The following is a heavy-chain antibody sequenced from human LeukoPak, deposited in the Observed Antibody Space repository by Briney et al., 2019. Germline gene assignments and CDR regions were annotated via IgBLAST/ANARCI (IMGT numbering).Heavy chain of an antibody. V-gene: IGHV1-18*01. CDR3: ARVGYSGSRGYYYYYMDV. D-gene: IGHD5-12*01. Sequence: ASVKVSCKASGYTFTSYGISWVRQAPGQGLEWMGWISAYNGNTNYAQTLQGRVTMTTDTSTSTAYMELRSLRSDDTAVYYCARVGYSGSRGYYYYYMDVWGKGTTVTVSS. CDR1: GYTFTSYG. CDR2: ISAYNGNT. J-gene: IGHJ6*03.